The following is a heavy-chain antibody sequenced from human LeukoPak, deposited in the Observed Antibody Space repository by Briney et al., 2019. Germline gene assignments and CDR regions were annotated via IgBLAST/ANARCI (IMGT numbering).Heavy chain of an antibody. CDR3: ARAYSSSWYPTSSYFDC. D-gene: IGHD6-13*01. Sequence: GASVKVSCKASGGTFSSYAISWVRQAPGQGLEWMGGIIPIFGTANYAQKFQGRVTITADESTSTAYMELSSLRSEDTAVYYCARAYSSSWYPTSSYFDCWGQGTLVTVSS. CDR1: GGTFSSYA. CDR2: IIPIFGTA. J-gene: IGHJ4*02. V-gene: IGHV1-69*13.